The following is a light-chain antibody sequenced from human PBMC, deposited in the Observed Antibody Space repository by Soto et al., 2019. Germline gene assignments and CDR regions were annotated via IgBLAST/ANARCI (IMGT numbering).Light chain of an antibody. J-gene: IGLJ3*02. Sequence: QTVVTQEPSFSVSPGGTVTLTCGLSSGSVSTSYYPSWYQQTPGQAPRTLIYSTNTRSSGVPDRFSGSILGNKAALTITGPQADDESDYYCVLYMGSCTWVFGGGTKVTVL. V-gene: IGLV8-61*01. CDR1: SGSVSTSYY. CDR3: VLYMGSCTWV. CDR2: STN.